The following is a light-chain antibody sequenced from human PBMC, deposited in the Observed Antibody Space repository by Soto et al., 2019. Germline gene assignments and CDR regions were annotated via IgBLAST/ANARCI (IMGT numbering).Light chain of an antibody. CDR2: GAS. Sequence: EIVMTQSAATLSVSPGERATLSCRASQSVSSNLAWYQQKPGQAPRLLLYGASRRATGIPARFSGSGSGTEFTLTISSLQSEDFAVFYCQQYNNWPPTFGQGTRLEIK. CDR1: QSVSSN. J-gene: IGKJ5*01. CDR3: QQYNNWPPT. V-gene: IGKV3-15*01.